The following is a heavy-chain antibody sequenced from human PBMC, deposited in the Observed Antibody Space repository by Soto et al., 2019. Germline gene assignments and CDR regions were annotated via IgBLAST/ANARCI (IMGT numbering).Heavy chain of an antibody. V-gene: IGHV4-59*01. J-gene: IGHJ4*02. CDR1: GDSISSYY. CDR3: ALRSMAVVPEY. CDR2: LYYGRSA. D-gene: IGHD3-22*01. Sequence: QVQLQESGPGLVKPSETLSLTCAVSGDSISSYYCMWIRQPPGKGLESIGYLYYGRSANYNPSPNXLXTXSXHTATNQCSLTLSSMIAADTAVYYCALRSMAVVPEYWGQGTLVTVSS.